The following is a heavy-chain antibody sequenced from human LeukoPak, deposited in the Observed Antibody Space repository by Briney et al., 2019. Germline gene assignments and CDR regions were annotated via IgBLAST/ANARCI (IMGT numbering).Heavy chain of an antibody. CDR1: GGSFSGYY. CDR3: ARAYCGGDRYPRLEAAFDY. Sequence: PSETLSLTCAVYGGSFSGYYWSWIRQPPGKGLEWIGEINHSGSTNYDPSLKSRVTISVDTSKNQFSLKLSSVTAADTAIYYCARAYCGGDRYPRLEAAFDYWGQGTLVTVSS. J-gene: IGHJ4*02. V-gene: IGHV4-34*01. CDR2: INHSGST. D-gene: IGHD2-21*02.